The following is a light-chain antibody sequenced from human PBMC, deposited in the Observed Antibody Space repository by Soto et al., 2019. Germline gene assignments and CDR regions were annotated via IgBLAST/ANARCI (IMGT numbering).Light chain of an antibody. J-gene: IGKJ1*01. Sequence: AIEMTQSPSSLSLSVGYRFTITCLPSQGIRQDLGWYQQKPGKAPELLIYAASILQSGVPSRFSGSRSGTDYTLTIASLQPEDFATYYCQQLNGSPWTFGQGTKVDI. CDR3: QQLNGSPWT. V-gene: IGKV1-6*01. CDR2: AAS. CDR1: QGIRQD.